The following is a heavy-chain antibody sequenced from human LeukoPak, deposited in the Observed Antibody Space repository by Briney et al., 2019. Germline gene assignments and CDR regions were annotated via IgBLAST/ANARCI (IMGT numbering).Heavy chain of an antibody. CDR1: GYTFTSYG. CDR2: ISAYNGNT. CDR3: ARVRILEHELEGGPLDY. Sequence: GASVKVSCKASGYTFTSYGISWVRQAPGQGLEWMGWISAYNGNTNYAQKLQGRVTMTTDTSTGTAYMELRSLRSDDTAVYYCARVRILEHELEGGPLDYWGQGTLVTVSS. J-gene: IGHJ4*02. V-gene: IGHV1-18*01. D-gene: IGHD1/OR15-1a*01.